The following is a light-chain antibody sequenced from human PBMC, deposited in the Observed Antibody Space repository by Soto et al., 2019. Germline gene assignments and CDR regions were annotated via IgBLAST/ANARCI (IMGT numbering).Light chain of an antibody. CDR3: MQGQQTPLT. CDR1: QSLLHSSGDNY. V-gene: IGKV2-28*01. CDR2: WGS. Sequence: IVMTQSPLSLPVTPGEPASISCRSSQSLLHSSGDNYFDWYVQKPGQSPQLLIYWGSNRASGVTDRFSGSGSGTDFTLKISRVEAEDGGVYYCMQGQQTPLTFGQGTRLQIK. J-gene: IGKJ5*01.